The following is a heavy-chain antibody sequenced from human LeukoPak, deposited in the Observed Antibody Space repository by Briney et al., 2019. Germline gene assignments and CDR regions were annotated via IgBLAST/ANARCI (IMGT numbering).Heavy chain of an antibody. CDR2: IYYSGST. CDR1: GGSISSGGYY. Sequence: TLSLTCTVSGGSISSGGYYWSWIRQHPGKGLEWIGYIYYSGSTYYNPSLKSRVTISVDTSKNQFSLKLSSVTAADTAEYYCAREYSSKNWFDPWGQGTLVTVSS. J-gene: IGHJ5*02. CDR3: AREYSSKNWFDP. V-gene: IGHV4-31*03. D-gene: IGHD6-13*01.